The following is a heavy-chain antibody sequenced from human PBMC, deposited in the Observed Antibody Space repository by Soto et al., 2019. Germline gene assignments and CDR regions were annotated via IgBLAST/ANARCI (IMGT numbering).Heavy chain of an antibody. CDR2: INHSGST. J-gene: IGHJ5*01. CDR3: ARLKGDSWLDS. V-gene: IGHV4-34*01. Sequence: PSETLSLTCAVYGGSFSGYYWSWIRQPPGKGLEWIGEINHSGSTNYNPPLKSRITISVDTSKNQFSLKLSSVTAADTAVYYCARLKGDSWLDSWGQGTLVTVSS. CDR1: GGSFSGYY.